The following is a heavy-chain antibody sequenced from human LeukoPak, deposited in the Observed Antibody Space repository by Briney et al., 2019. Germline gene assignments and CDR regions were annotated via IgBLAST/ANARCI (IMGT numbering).Heavy chain of an antibody. J-gene: IGHJ5*02. Sequence: SVKVSCKASGGTFSSYAISWVRQAPGQGLEWMGGIIPIFGTANYAQKFQGRVTINTDESTSTAYMELSRPRSEDTAVYYCARDRGGLEESPNWFDPWGQGTLVTVSS. CDR2: IIPIFGTA. CDR3: ARDRGGLEESPNWFDP. D-gene: IGHD2-15*01. V-gene: IGHV1-69*05. CDR1: GGTFSSYA.